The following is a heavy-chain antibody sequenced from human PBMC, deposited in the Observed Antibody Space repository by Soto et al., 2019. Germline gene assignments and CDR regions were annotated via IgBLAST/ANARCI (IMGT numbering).Heavy chain of an antibody. V-gene: IGHV3-23*01. CDR3: ARWSYLDY. Sequence: PGGSLRLSCAASGFSFGSYALSWVRQAPGKGLEWVSTISGSDGKTFHADSVKGRFSISRDTSRSTLYLQMNSLRADDTAMYYCARWSYLDYWGQGTRVTVSS. CDR2: ISGSDGKT. D-gene: IGHD3-3*01. J-gene: IGHJ4*02. CDR1: GFSFGSYA.